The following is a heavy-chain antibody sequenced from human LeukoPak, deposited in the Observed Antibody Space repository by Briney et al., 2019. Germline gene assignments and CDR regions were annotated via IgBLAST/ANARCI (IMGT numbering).Heavy chain of an antibody. Sequence: SETLSLTCAVSGGSISNYYWTWIRQPPGKGLEWIGYIYYTGSTYYNPSLKSRVTISVDRSKNQFSLKLSSVTAADTAVYYCARWTNVPDYCTNGVCYTALFDYWGQGTLVTVSS. CDR1: GGSISNYY. J-gene: IGHJ4*02. D-gene: IGHD2-8*01. V-gene: IGHV4-59*12. CDR2: IYYTGST. CDR3: ARWTNVPDYCTNGVCYTALFDY.